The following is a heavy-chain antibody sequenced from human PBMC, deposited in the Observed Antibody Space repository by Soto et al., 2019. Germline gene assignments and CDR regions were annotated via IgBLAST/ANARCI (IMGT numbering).Heavy chain of an antibody. CDR2: IRSTTGYM. Sequence: VQLVESGGGLVKPGGSLRLSCAASGFTFSTYSMNWVRQAPGEGLEWVSSIRSTTGYMYNADSVKGRFTISRDNAKNSLYLQMISLRAEDTAVYYCARSTSLGGMDVWGQGTTVTVSS. D-gene: IGHD1-1*01. V-gene: IGHV3-21*01. J-gene: IGHJ6*02. CDR3: ARSTSLGGMDV. CDR1: GFTFSTYS.